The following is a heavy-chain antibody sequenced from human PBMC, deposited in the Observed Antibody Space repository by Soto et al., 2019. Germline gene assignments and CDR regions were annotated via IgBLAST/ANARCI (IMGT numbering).Heavy chain of an antibody. CDR3: ARGSWDDVTGHFYMDV. CDR1: GDSVSSNSAA. CDR2: TYYKSKWFI. V-gene: IGHV6-1*01. J-gene: IGHJ6*03. D-gene: IGHD1-1*01. Sequence: PSQTLSLTCAISGDSVSSNSAAWNWIRQTPSRGLEWLGRTYYKSKWFINYAVSVKSRITVNPDTSKNQFSLQLNSVTPEDTAVYYCARGSWDDVTGHFYMDVWDKGTAVTVSS.